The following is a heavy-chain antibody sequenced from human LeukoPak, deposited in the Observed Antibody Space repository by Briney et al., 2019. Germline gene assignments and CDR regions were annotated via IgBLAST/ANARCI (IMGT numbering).Heavy chain of an antibody. Sequence: GASVKVSCKASGYTFTSYDINWVRQATGQGLEWMGWLNPNSGNAAYAQKLQDRVTFTRDTSISTAYMELSSLTSEDTAVYYCARGGFTGSDCWGHGTLVTVSS. CDR1: GYTFTSYD. V-gene: IGHV1-8*03. CDR2: LNPNSGNA. J-gene: IGHJ4*01. D-gene: IGHD1-1*01. CDR3: ARGGFTGSDC.